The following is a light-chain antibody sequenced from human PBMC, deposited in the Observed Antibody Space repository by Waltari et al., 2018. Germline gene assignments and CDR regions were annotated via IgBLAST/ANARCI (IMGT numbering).Light chain of an antibody. CDR2: EVN. V-gene: IGLV2-8*01. CDR3: CSYGGTNTV. Sequence: QSALTQPPSASGSPGQSVTIPCTESASDVGGHSYVSWYQQHPGKVPKLIIYEVNKRPSGVPDRFSASMSGNTASLTISGLQAGDEADYYCCSYGGTNTVFGGGTRLTVL. J-gene: IGLJ2*01. CDR1: ASDVGGHSY.